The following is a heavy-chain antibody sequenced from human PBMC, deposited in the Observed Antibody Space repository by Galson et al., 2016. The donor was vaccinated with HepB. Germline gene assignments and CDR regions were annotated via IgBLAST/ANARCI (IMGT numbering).Heavy chain of an antibody. Sequence: SLRLSCAASGFIFSSYAMHWVRQAPGKGLEWVAVISHDGSNKYYADSVKGRFTISRDNSKNTPYLQMNSLRAKATAVYYCVRNLPPGGDYSVDYWGQGTLVTVSS. CDR2: ISHDGSNK. J-gene: IGHJ4*02. V-gene: IGHV3-30-3*01. D-gene: IGHD4-17*01. CDR1: GFIFSSYA. CDR3: VRNLPPGGDYSVDY.